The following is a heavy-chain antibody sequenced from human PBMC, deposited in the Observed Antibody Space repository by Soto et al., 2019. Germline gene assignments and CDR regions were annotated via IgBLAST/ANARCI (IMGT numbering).Heavy chain of an antibody. J-gene: IGHJ6*02. CDR1: GFSLTTGRMG. D-gene: IGHD3-10*01. CDR3: VRMNAESYSSYYAMDV. V-gene: IGHV2-26*01. Sequence: SGPTLVNPTETLTLTCNVSGFSLTTGRMGVSWIRQSPGKALEWLAHIFSDAERSYSRSLQGRLTVSKVGSGSHVVLTMTNMDPVDTGTYFCVRMNAESYSSYYAMDVWGQGTTVTVSS. CDR2: IFSDAER.